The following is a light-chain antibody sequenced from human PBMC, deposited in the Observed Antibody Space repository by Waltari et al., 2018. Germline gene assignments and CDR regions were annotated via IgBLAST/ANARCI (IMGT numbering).Light chain of an antibody. CDR1: TSDIWSNNS. CDR3: SSYAGSNTFI. Sequence: QAAPAQPPSVSGSPGQSVTISCTGTTSDIWSNNSVSWYQQHPGKAPKLMIYEVGQRPSGVSDRFSGSKSVNTASLTISGLQADDEADYYCSSYAGSNTFIFGSGTRLTVL. V-gene: IGLV2-11*01. CDR2: EVG. J-gene: IGLJ1*01.